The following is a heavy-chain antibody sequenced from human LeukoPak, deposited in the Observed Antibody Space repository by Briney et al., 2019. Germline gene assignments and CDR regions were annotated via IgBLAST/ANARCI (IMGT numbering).Heavy chain of an antibody. CDR3: ARHGTMVRKYWFDP. V-gene: IGHV4-59*08. J-gene: IGHJ5*02. Sequence: KPSETLSLTCTVSGGSISSYYWSWIRQPPGKGLEWIGYIYYSGSTNYNPSLKSRVTISVDTSKNQFSLKLSSVTAADTAVYYCARHGTMVRKYWFDPWGQGTLVTVSS. CDR1: GGSISSYY. CDR2: IYYSGST. D-gene: IGHD3-10*01.